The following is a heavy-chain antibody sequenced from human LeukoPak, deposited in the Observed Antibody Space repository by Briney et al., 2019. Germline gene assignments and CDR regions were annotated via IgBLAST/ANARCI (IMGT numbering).Heavy chain of an antibody. CDR2: INSDGSST. D-gene: IGHD3-10*01. V-gene: IGHV3-74*01. CDR3: ARPYGSGIINWFDP. J-gene: IGHJ5*02. CDR1: GFTFSSYW. Sequence: GESLRLSCAASGFTFSSYWMHWVRQAPGKGLVWVSRINSDGSSTSYADSVKGRFTISRDNAKNTLYLQMNSLRAEDTAVYYCARPYGSGIINWFDPWGQGTLVTVSS.